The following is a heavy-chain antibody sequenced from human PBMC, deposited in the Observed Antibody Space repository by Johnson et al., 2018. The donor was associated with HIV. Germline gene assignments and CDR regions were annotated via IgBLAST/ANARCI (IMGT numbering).Heavy chain of an antibody. CDR2: IKRETDGGTR. Sequence: VQLVESGGGLVKPGGSLTLSCVASGFIFSHAWMSWVRQAPGKGLEWVGCIKRETDGGTRDYAAPFNGRFTISRDDSKNTLYLQRNSLKLDDTAVYYCTRGVNSEGGSIWGQGTMVTVSS. CDR1: GFIFSHAW. J-gene: IGHJ3*02. V-gene: IGHV3-15*01. CDR3: TRGVNSEGGSI. D-gene: IGHD3-16*01.